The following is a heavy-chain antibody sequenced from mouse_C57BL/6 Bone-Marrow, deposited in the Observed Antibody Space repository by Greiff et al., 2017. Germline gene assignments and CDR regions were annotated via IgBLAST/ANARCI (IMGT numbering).Heavy chain of an antibody. CDR2: IDPEDGDP. J-gene: IGHJ1*03. D-gene: IGHD2-4*01. CDR3: TTIYYDYDGWYFDV. V-gene: IGHV14-1*01. Sequence: EVQLQQSGAELVRPGASVKLSCTASGFNIKDYYMHWVKQRPEQGLEWIGRIDPEDGDPEYAPKFQGKATMTADTSSNTAYLQLSSLTSEDTAVYYCTTIYYDYDGWYFDVWGTGTTVTVSS. CDR1: GFNIKDYY.